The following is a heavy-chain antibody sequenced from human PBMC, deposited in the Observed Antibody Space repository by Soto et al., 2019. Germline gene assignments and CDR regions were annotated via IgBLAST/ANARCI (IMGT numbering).Heavy chain of an antibody. D-gene: IGHD3-16*01. Sequence: GGSLRLSCAASGFTFSSYAMSWVRQAPGKGLEWVSAISGSGGSTYYADSVKGRFSVSRDNSKNTLFLHMNSLRAEDTAVYFCAKLVDKSLDDYWGQGALVTVSS. CDR1: GFTFSSYA. CDR2: ISGSGGST. CDR3: AKLVDKSLDDY. J-gene: IGHJ4*02. V-gene: IGHV3-23*01.